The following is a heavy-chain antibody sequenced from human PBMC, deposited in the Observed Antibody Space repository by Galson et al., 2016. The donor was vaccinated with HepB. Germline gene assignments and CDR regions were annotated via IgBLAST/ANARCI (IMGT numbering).Heavy chain of an antibody. V-gene: IGHV5-10-1*01. CDR2: IDPSDSYS. J-gene: IGHJ6*03. CDR3: ARETYRYYYMDV. Sequence: QSGAEVKKPGESLRISCKGSEYSFTSYWITWVRQMPGKGLGWMGRIDPSDSYSTYSPSFQGHVTMSADKSISTAYLQWSSVKASDTAIYFCARETYRYYYMDVWGKGTTVTVSS. D-gene: IGHD2-2*02. CDR1: EYSFTSYW.